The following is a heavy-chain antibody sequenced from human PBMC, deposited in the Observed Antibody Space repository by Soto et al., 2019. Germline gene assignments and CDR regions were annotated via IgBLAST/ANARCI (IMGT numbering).Heavy chain of an antibody. J-gene: IGHJ6*03. D-gene: IGHD4-17*01. CDR2: ISGSGGST. Sequence: EVQLLESGGGLVQPGGSLRLSCAASGFTFSSYAMSWVRQAPGKGLEWVSAISGSGGSTYYADSVKGRFTISRDNPKNTLYLQMNSLRAEDTAVYYCAKEVEDYGDYYYYMDVWGKGTTVTVSS. V-gene: IGHV3-23*01. CDR1: GFTFSSYA. CDR3: AKEVEDYGDYYYYMDV.